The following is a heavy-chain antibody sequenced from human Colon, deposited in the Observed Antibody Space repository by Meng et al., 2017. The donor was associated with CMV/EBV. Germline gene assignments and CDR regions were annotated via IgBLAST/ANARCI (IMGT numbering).Heavy chain of an antibody. CDR1: GGSISSGGYY. CDR3: ARDRSYCSSTSCYDGGYYYYGMDV. J-gene: IGHJ6*02. Sequence: SETLSLTCTVSGGSISSGGYYWSWIRQHPGKGLEWIGYIYYSRSTYYNPSLKSRVTISVDTSKNQFSLKLSSVTAADTAVYYCARDRSYCSSTSCYDGGYYYYGMDVWGQGTTVTVSS. CDR2: IYYSRST. D-gene: IGHD2-2*01. V-gene: IGHV4-31*03.